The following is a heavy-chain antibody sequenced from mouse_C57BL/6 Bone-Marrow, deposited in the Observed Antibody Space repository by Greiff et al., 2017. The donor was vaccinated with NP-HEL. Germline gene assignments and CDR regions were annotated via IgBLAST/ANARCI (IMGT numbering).Heavy chain of an antibody. Sequence: QVQLQQSGPELVKPGASVKISCKASGYAFSSSWMNWVKQRPGKGLEWIGRIYPGDGDTNYNGKFKGKATLTADKSSSTAYMQLSSLTSEDSAVYFCARRGGPYYYGSSLEWYFDVWGTGTTVTVSS. CDR3: ARRGGPYYYGSSLEWYFDV. V-gene: IGHV1-82*01. J-gene: IGHJ1*03. CDR2: IYPGDGDT. D-gene: IGHD1-1*01. CDR1: GYAFSSSW.